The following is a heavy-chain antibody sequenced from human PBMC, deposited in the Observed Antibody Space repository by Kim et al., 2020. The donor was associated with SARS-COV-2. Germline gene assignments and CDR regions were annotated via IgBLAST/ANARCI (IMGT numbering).Heavy chain of an antibody. V-gene: IGHV1-46*01. Sequence: ASVKVSCKASGYTFTSYYMHWVRQAPGQGLEWMGIINPSGGSTSYAQKFQGRVTMTRDTSTSTVYMELSSLRSEDTAVYYCARDNTGAYDYWDGGHFDYWCQGTLVTVSS. CDR3: ARDNTGAYDYWDGGHFDY. CDR2: INPSGGST. J-gene: IGHJ4*02. CDR1: GYTFTSYY. D-gene: IGHD5-12*01.